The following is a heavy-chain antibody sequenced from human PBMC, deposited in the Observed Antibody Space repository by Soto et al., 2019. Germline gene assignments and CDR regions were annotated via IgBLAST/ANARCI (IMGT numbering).Heavy chain of an antibody. V-gene: IGHV3-15*05. J-gene: IGHJ4*02. D-gene: IGHD1-26*01. CDR3: STGSPFSGRVFDY. CDR1: GFSFRTTW. CDR2: IKSKSAGETT. Sequence: EVQLVESGGGLVKPGGSLRLSCAASGFSFRTTWMAWVRQAPGKGLEWVGRIKSKSAGETTDYADPVKRRFTISRDDSNDALYLHMDSLETGDTAVYYCSTGSPFSGRVFDYWGQGTLVTVSS.